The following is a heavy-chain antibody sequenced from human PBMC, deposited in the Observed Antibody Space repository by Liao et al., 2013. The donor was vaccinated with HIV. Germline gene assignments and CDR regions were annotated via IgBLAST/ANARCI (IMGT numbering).Heavy chain of an antibody. J-gene: IGHJ3*02. V-gene: IGHV4-59*01. CDR1: GSSISSFY. CDR3: AREWSAFDI. CDR2: IYNSGST. D-gene: IGHD1-26*01. Sequence: QVQLQESGPGLVKPSETLSLICNVSGSSISSFYWSWIRQPPGRGLEWIGYIYNSGSTNYNPSLKNRVTISVDMSKNQVSLKLTSVVPTDTAVYYCAREWSAFDIWGRGTMVSVSS.